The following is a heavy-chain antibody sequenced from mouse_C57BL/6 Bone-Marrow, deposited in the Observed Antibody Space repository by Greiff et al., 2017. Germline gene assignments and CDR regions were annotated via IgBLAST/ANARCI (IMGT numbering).Heavy chain of an antibody. CDR2: IYIGNGYT. Sequence: QLQQSGAELVRPGSSVKMSCKTSGYTFTSYGINWVKQRPGQGLEWIGYIYIGNGYTEYNEKFKGKATLTSDTSSSTAYMQLSSLTSEDSAIYFCARSSFDYYGSSFWFAYWGQGTLVTVSA. V-gene: IGHV1-58*01. D-gene: IGHD1-1*01. CDR3: ARSSFDYYGSSFWFAY. CDR1: GYTFTSYG. J-gene: IGHJ3*01.